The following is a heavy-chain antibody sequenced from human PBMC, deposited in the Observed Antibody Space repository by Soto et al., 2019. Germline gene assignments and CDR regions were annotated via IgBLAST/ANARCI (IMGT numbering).Heavy chain of an antibody. D-gene: IGHD6-13*01. CDR1: GDSVSSNSAA. Sequence: SQTLSLTCAISGDSVSSNSAAWNWIRQSPSRGLVWLGRTYYRSKWYNDYAVSVKSRITINPDTSKNQFSLQLNSVTPEDTAVYYCARVPGSRATYYYYYGMDVWGQGTTVTVSS. V-gene: IGHV6-1*01. CDR2: TYYRSKWYN. CDR3: ARVPGSRATYYYYYGMDV. J-gene: IGHJ6*02.